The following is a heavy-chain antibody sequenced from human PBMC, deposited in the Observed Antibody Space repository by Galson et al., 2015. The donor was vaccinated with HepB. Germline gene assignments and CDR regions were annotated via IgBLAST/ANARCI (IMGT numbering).Heavy chain of an antibody. V-gene: IGHV3-73*01. Sequence: SLRLSCAASGVTFSGSAIHWVRQASGNGLEWVGRIRSKASRHATAYTASLKGRFTISRDDSKNTAYLHMNSLKTEDTAVYYCARLGDLSGYSSLWGQGTLVTVSS. J-gene: IGHJ4*02. CDR1: GVTFSGSA. D-gene: IGHD6-19*01. CDR3: ARLGDLSGYSSL. CDR2: IRSKASRHAT.